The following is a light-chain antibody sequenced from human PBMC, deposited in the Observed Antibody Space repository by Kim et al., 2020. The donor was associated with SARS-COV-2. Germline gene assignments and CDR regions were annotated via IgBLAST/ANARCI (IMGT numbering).Light chain of an antibody. CDR1: QSISIY. J-gene: IGKJ3*01. CDR3: QQSYSTPIT. CDR2: AAS. Sequence: ASVGDRVTITCRASQSISIYLNWYQQKPGKAPKLLIYAASSLQSGVPSRFSGSGSGTDFTLTISSLQPEDFATYYCQQSYSTPITFGPGTKVDIK. V-gene: IGKV1-39*01.